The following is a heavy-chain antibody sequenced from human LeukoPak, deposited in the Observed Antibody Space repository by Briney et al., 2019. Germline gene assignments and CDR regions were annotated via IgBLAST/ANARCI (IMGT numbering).Heavy chain of an antibody. J-gene: IGHJ4*02. Sequence: SETLSLTCSVSGDSISGSSYYWGWIRQPPGKGLEWIGRIYTSGSTNYNPSLKSRVTMSVDTSKNQFSLKLSSVTAADTAVYYCAREAGYSSSWYFYWGQGTLVTVSS. CDR1: GDSISGSSYY. D-gene: IGHD6-13*01. V-gene: IGHV4-39*07. CDR2: IYTSGST. CDR3: AREAGYSSSWYFY.